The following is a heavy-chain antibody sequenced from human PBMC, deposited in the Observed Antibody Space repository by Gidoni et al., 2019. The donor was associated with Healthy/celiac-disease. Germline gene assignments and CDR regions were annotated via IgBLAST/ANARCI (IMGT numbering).Heavy chain of an antibody. Sequence: EVQLLESGGGLVQPGGSRRIACAASGFSFSSYAMSWVSQAPGKGLECVSAISGSGGSTYYADSVKGRFTISRDNSKNTLYLQMNSLRAEDTAVYYCANVGYCSSTSCYERFDYYYGMDVWGQGTTVTVSS. V-gene: IGHV3-23*01. CDR3: ANVGYCSSTSCYERFDYYYGMDV. D-gene: IGHD2-2*01. CDR1: GFSFSSYA. J-gene: IGHJ6*02. CDR2: ISGSGGST.